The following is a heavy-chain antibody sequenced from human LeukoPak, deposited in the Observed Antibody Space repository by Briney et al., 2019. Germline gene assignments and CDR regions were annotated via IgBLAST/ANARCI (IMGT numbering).Heavy chain of an antibody. CDR1: GGSISSSSYY. D-gene: IGHD3-16*02. J-gene: IGHJ4*02. CDR2: IYYSGST. Sequence: SETLSLTCTVSGGSISSSSYYWGWIRQPPGKGLEWIGSIYYSGSTYYNPSPKSRVTISVDTSKNQFSLKLSSVTAADTAVYYCARWYDYVWGSYRSDYWGQGTLVTVSS. V-gene: IGHV4-39*01. CDR3: ARWYDYVWGSYRSDY.